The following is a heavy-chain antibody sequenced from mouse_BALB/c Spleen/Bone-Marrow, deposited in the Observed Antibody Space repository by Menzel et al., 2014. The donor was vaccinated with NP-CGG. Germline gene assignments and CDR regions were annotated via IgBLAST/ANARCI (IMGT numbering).Heavy chain of an antibody. J-gene: IGHJ1*01. CDR2: INPTNGST. V-gene: IGHV1S81*02. D-gene: IGHD3-1*01. CDR1: GYTFTSYW. CDR3: ASGPWYFDV. Sequence: VKLQESGAELVRPGVSVKLSCKASGYTFTSYWMHWIKQRPEQGLERIGEINPTNGSTNYNEEFKTKATLTVDKSSSTAYMQLSSLTSEDSAVYYCASGPWYFDVLGAGTTVTVSS.